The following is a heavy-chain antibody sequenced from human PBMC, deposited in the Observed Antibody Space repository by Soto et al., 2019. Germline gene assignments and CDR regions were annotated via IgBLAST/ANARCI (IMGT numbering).Heavy chain of an antibody. CDR3: AREDDGGDSLDV. D-gene: IGHD2-21*02. CDR1: GGSINSDSYH. Sequence: LSETLSLTCTVSGGSINSDSYHWTWIRQSPGKGLEWIGYIHHSGAFLYNPSFKSRLTISVDTSKNQFSLHLSSVTDADTAVYFCAREDDGGDSLDVWGQGTTVTVSS. CDR2: IHHSGAF. V-gene: IGHV4-30-4*08. J-gene: IGHJ6*02.